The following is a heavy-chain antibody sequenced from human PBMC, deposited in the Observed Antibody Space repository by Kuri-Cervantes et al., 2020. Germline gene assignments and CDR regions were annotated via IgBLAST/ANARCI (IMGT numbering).Heavy chain of an antibody. D-gene: IGHD6-13*01. Sequence: GSLRLSCTVSGYSISSGYYWGWIRQPPGKGLEWIGSIYHSGSTYYNPSLKSRVTISVDTSKNQFSLKLSSVTAADTAVYYCAALKDVGSWHFDYWGQGTLVTVSS. J-gene: IGHJ4*02. V-gene: IGHV4-38-2*02. CDR1: GYSISSGYY. CDR2: IYHSGST. CDR3: AALKDVGSWHFDY.